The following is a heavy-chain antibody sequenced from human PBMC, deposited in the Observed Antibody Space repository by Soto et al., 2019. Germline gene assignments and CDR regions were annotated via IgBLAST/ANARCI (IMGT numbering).Heavy chain of an antibody. D-gene: IGHD5-18*01. CDR3: ARENSVQAWLHHFDH. CDR1: GFSFSSFA. J-gene: IGHJ4*02. CDR2: ISDDGASI. Sequence: EVQLVESGGAWVQPGGSLRLSCEASGFSFSSFAMNWVRQAPGRGLEWVSYISDDGASIYYADSLKGRFIISRDNAKNSLSLQMNNLRAEDTAVYYCARENSVQAWLHHFDHWGLGTLVTVSS. V-gene: IGHV3-48*03.